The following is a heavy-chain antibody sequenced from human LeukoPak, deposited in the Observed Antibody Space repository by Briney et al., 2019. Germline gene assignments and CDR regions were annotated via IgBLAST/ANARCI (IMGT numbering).Heavy chain of an antibody. CDR3: ARHLGFGTYNWFDP. V-gene: IGHV4-39*01. CDR2: IFYSGST. Sequence: PSETLSLTCTVSGGSISTSNYYWGWIRQPPGKGLEWIGNIFYSGSTNYNPSLKSRVTISVDTSKNQFSLKLSSVTAADTAVYYCARHLGFGTYNWFDPWGQGTLVTVSS. CDR1: GGSISTSNYY. D-gene: IGHD3-10*01. J-gene: IGHJ5*02.